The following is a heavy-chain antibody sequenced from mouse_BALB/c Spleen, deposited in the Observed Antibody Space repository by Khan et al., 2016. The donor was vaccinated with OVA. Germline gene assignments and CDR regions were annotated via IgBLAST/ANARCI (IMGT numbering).Heavy chain of an antibody. Sequence: QVQLKQSGPGLVAPSQSLSITCTVSVSSSSSYGVSWARQTPGKGLEWLGVIWSDGNTNYHSSLKSRLTITKDNSKSQVLLQLNSLQTDDTATYYCAIIFYGYDWFAYWGQGTLVTVSA. CDR2: IWSDGNT. V-gene: IGHV2-3*01. CDR1: VSSSSSYG. CDR3: AIIFYGYDWFAY. D-gene: IGHD2-2*01. J-gene: IGHJ3*01.